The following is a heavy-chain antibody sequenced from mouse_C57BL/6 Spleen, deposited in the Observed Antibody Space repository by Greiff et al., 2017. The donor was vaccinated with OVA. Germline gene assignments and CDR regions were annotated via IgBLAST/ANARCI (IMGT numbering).Heavy chain of an antibody. D-gene: IGHD2-5*01. Sequence: EVQLQQSGPELVKPGASVKISCKASGYTFTDYYMNWVKQSHGKSLEWIGDINPNNGGTSYNQKFKGKATLTVDKSSSTAYMELRSLTSEDSAVYYCADSNYGARDYWGQGTSVTVSS. CDR1: GYTFTDYY. J-gene: IGHJ4*01. V-gene: IGHV1-26*01. CDR2: INPNNGGT. CDR3: ADSNYGARDY.